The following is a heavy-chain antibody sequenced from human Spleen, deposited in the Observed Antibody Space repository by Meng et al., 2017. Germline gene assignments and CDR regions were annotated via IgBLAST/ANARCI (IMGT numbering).Heavy chain of an antibody. V-gene: IGHV4-61*01. D-gene: IGHD3-3*01. CDR2: IYHSGST. CDR3: ARGIRFLEWLGWFDP. CDR1: GGSVSSSSNY. J-gene: IGHJ5*02. Sequence: QVQLQESGPGVVRPSETLSLTCTVSGGSVSSSSNYWSWIRQPSGKGLEWIGYIYHSGSTNYNPSLKSRVTISVDTSKNQFSLRLSSVTAADTAVYYCARGIRFLEWLGWFDPWGQGTLVTVSS.